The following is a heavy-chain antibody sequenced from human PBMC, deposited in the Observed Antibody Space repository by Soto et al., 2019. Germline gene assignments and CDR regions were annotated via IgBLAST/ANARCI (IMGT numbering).Heavy chain of an antibody. V-gene: IGHV1-2*04. Sequence: ASVKVSCKASGYTFTGYYMHWVRQAPGQGLEWMGWINPNSGGTNYAQKFQGWVTMTRDTSISTAYMELSRLRSDDTAVYYCARDPSPYYYDSSGYYRGYYYYGMDVWGQGTTVPVSS. J-gene: IGHJ6*02. D-gene: IGHD3-22*01. CDR3: ARDPSPYYYDSSGYYRGYYYYGMDV. CDR2: INPNSGGT. CDR1: GYTFTGYY.